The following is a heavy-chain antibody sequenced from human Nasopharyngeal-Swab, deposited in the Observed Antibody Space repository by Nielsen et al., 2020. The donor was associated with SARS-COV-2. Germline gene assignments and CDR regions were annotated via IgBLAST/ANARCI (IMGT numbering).Heavy chain of an antibody. J-gene: IGHJ6*02. CDR1: GFTFSSYA. D-gene: IGHD5-18*01. CDR2: ISGSGGST. CDR3: ARLEGGRGYSYGDYYYYYGMDV. Sequence: GGSLRLSCAAPGFTFSSYAMSWVRQAPGKGLEWVSAISGSGGSTYYADSVKGRFTISRDNSKNTLYLQMNSLRAEDTAVYYCARLEGGRGYSYGDYYYYYGMDVWGQGTTVTVSS. V-gene: IGHV3-23*01.